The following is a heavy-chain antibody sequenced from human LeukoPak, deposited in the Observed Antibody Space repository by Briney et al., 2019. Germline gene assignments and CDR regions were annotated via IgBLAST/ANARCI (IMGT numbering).Heavy chain of an antibody. Sequence: PGRSLRLSCAASGFTFYDYAMHWVRQAPGKGLEWVSGISWNSGSIVYADSVKGRFTISRDNAKNSLYLQMNSLRAEDTALYYCAKEFASSWPFFDYWGQGTLVTVSS. CDR1: GFTFYDYA. CDR2: ISWNSGSI. CDR3: AKEFASSWPFFDY. V-gene: IGHV3-9*01. D-gene: IGHD6-13*01. J-gene: IGHJ4*02.